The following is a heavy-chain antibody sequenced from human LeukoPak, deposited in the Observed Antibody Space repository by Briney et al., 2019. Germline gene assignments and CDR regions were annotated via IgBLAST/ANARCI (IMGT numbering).Heavy chain of an antibody. V-gene: IGHV3-66*01. CDR2: IYSGGST. D-gene: IGHD3-22*01. CDR3: ARVRDYYDSSGPALGFDY. Sequence: PGGSLRLSCAASGFTVSSNYMSWVRQAPGKGLEWVSVIYSGGSTYYADSVKGRFTISRDNSKNTLYLQMNSLRAEDTAVYYCARVRDYYDSSGPALGFDYWGQGTLVTVSS. J-gene: IGHJ4*02. CDR1: GFTVSSNY.